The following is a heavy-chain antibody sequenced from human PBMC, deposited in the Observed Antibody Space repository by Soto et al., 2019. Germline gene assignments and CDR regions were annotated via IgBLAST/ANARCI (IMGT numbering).Heavy chain of an antibody. V-gene: IGHV4-31*03. D-gene: IGHD1-26*01. J-gene: IGHJ6*02. Sequence: QVQLQESGPGLVKPSQTLSLTCTVSGGSISSGGYYWSWIRQHPGKGLEWIGYIYYGGSTYYNPSLKSRVTISVDTSKNQFSLKLSSVTAADTAVYYCARDPTRGSYYNYYYYGMDVWGQGTTVTVSS. CDR2: IYYGGST. CDR3: ARDPTRGSYYNYYYYGMDV. CDR1: GGSISSGGYY.